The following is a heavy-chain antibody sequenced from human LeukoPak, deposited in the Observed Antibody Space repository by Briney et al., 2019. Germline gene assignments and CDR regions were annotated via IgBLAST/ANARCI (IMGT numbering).Heavy chain of an antibody. CDR1: GFTFSSYA. CDR3: AKDGGGYCSSTSCFFDY. V-gene: IGHV3-23*01. CDR2: ISGSGGST. D-gene: IGHD2-2*01. Sequence: QAGGSLRLSCAASGFTFSSYAMSWVRQAPGKGLEWVSAISGSGGSTYYADSVKGRFTISRDNSKNTLYLQMNSLRAEDTAVYYCAKDGGGYCSSTSCFFDYWGQGTLVTVSS. J-gene: IGHJ4*02.